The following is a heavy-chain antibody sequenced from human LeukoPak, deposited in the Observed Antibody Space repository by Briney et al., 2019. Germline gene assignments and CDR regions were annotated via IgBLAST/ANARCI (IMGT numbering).Heavy chain of an antibody. D-gene: IGHD6-19*01. CDR3: AKEQSSGYYRTADY. CDR1: GFTFDTHD. CDR2: ASCDGVRQ. Sequence: GGSLRLSCAASGFTFDTHDMHWVRRAPGKGLEWVGVASCDGVRQNYGDSVEGRFTISRDQSDNTLFLQMNSLRPEDTAVYYCAKEQSSGYYRTADYWGQGTLVTVSS. V-gene: IGHV3-30*18. J-gene: IGHJ4*02.